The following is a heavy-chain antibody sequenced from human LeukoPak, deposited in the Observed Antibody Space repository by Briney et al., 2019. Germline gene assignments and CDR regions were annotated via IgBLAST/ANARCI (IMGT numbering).Heavy chain of an antibody. J-gene: IGHJ4*02. CDR3: ARVARCTSCFDVDY. D-gene: IGHD2-2*01. CDR1: GGSFSGYY. V-gene: IGHV4-34*01. CDR2: INHSGNT. Sequence: SETLSLTCAVYGGSFSGYYWSWIRQPPGKGLEWIGEINHSGNTNYNPSLKSRVTISVDTSKNQFSLKLSSVTAADTAVYYCARVARCTSCFDVDYWGQGTLVTVSS.